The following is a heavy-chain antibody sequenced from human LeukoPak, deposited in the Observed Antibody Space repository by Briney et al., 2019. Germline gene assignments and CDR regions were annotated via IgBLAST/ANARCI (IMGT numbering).Heavy chain of an antibody. V-gene: IGHV3-33*06. CDR3: AKEYGSGSYPN. Sequence: GGSLRLSCAASGFTFSSYGMHWVRQAPGKGLEWVAVIWHDGSNKYYADSVKGRFTISRDNSKNTLYLQMNSLRAEDTAVCYCAKEYGSGSYPNWGQGTLVTVSS. J-gene: IGHJ4*02. D-gene: IGHD3-10*01. CDR1: GFTFSSYG. CDR2: IWHDGSNK.